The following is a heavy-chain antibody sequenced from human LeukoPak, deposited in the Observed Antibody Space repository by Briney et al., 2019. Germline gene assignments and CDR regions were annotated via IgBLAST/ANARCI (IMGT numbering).Heavy chain of an antibody. CDR1: GGSISNYY. CDR3: ARGYSRDWGLQYFQH. D-gene: IGHD6-19*01. CDR2: IYSSGST. Sequence: SETLSLTCTVSGGSISNYYWSRIRQPPGKGLEWIGYIYSSGSTSCNPSLKSRVTMSVDTSKNQLSLNLNSVTAADTAVYHCARGYSRDWGLQYFQHWGQGTLVTVSS. J-gene: IGHJ1*01. V-gene: IGHV4-59*01.